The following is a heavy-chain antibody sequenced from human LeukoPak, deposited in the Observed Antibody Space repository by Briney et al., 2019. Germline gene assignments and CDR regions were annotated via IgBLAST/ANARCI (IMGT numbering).Heavy chain of an antibody. CDR1: GGSISSYY. CDR2: IYYSGST. D-gene: IGHD1-1*01. J-gene: IGHJ4*02. Sequence: SETLSLTCTVSGGSISSYYWSWIRQPPGKGLEWIGHIYYSGSTKYNPSLKSRVTISVDTSKNQFSLKLSSVTAADTAVYYCARGVGNENYWGQGTLVTVSS. V-gene: IGHV4-59*01. CDR3: ARGVGNENY.